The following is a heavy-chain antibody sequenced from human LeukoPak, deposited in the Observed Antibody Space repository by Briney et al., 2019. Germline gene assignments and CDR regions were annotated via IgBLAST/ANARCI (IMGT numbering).Heavy chain of an antibody. D-gene: IGHD3-22*01. J-gene: IGHJ5*02. CDR2: IIPILGIA. V-gene: IGHV1-69*02. Sequence: SVKISCEPSLDTFSSSTISRVRPAPGQGIEWMGRIIPILGIANYAQKFQGRVTITAEKSTSTAYMELSRLRSEDTAVYYCARSHDSSGGNWFDPWGQGTLATVSS. CDR1: LDTFSSST. CDR3: ARSHDSSGGNWFDP.